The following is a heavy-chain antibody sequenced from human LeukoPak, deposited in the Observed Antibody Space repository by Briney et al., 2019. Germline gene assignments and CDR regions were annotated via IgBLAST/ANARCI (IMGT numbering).Heavy chain of an antibody. J-gene: IGHJ4*02. CDR2: ITGTDGST. V-gene: IGHV3-23*01. CDR1: GFSLSTYG. CDR3: AKDHGTAVAGFYY. Sequence: TGGSLRLSCAASGFSLSTYGVSWVRQPPGKGLEWVSGITGTDGSTYYADSVKGRFTVSRDTSKNTLYLQMNSLRAEDTAIYYCAKDHGTAVAGFYYWGQGTLVTVSS. D-gene: IGHD6-19*01.